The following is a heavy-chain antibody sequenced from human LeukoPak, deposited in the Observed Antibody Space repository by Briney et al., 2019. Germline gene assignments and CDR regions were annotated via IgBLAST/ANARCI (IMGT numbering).Heavy chain of an antibody. CDR2: ISANNGNT. D-gene: IGHD3-16*02. J-gene: IGHJ4*02. Sequence: ASVKVSCKASGYTFSRYGISWVRQAPGQGPEWMGWISANNGNTDYAVKFQGRVTMTTDTSTRTTYMELRGLISDDTAVYYCARDRGGDYDHVWRTYRQTFLFDYWGQGTLVTVSS. CDR1: GYTFSRYG. CDR3: ARDRGGDYDHVWRTYRQTFLFDY. V-gene: IGHV1-18*01.